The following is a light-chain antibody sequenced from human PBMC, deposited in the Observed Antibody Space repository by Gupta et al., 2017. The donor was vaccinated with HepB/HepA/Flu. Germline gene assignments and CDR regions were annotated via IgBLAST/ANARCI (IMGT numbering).Light chain of an antibody. Sequence: EIQMTQSPSSLSASVGDRVTITCRASQGISNYLAWYQQKPGKVPQLLIYAAATVKSGVPSRFSGSGSGTDFTLTISSLQPEDVATYYCQNNNCGPWAFGQGTQVEIK. J-gene: IGKJ1*01. CDR3: QNNNCGPWA. CDR1: QGISNY. CDR2: AAA. V-gene: IGKV1-27*01.